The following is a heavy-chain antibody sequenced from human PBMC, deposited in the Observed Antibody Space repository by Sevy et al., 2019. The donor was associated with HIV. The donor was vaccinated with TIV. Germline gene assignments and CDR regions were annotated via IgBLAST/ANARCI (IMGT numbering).Heavy chain of an antibody. CDR3: ARDGVVVVAATPLGY. V-gene: IGHV1-18*01. Sequence: ASVKVSCKASGYTFTSYGISWVRLAPGQGLEWMGWISAYNGNTNYAQKLQGRVTMTTDTSTSTAYMELRSLRSDDTAVYYCARDGVVVVAATPLGYWGQGTLVTVSS. CDR2: ISAYNGNT. CDR1: GYTFTSYG. D-gene: IGHD2-15*01. J-gene: IGHJ4*02.